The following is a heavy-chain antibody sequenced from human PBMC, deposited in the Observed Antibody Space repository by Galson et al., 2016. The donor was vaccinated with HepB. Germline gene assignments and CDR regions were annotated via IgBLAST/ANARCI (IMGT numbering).Heavy chain of an antibody. Sequence: SLRLSCAASGIGVSNNYMIWVRQAPGKGLEWVSSIYSGGATHYADSVTGRFTISRDSSKNTLYLQMNSLRAEDTAVYFCARDPNAAATGTWGWGQGTLVTVSS. V-gene: IGHV3-53*01. J-gene: IGHJ4*02. CDR2: IYSGGAT. CDR1: GIGVSNNY. CDR3: ARDPNAAATGTWG. D-gene: IGHD6-13*01.